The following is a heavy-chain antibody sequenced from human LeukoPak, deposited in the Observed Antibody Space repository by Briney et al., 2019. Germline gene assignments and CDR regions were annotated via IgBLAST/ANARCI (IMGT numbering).Heavy chain of an antibody. CDR2: IYHSGRS. D-gene: IGHD3-9*01. J-gene: IGHJ4*02. CDR1: GVPVSSGYY. Sequence: SETLSLTCTVSGVPVSSGYYWSWIRQPPGKGLEWIGYIYHSGRSNNNPSLKSRVVVSVDASKNQFSLNLRSVTAADTAVYYCARVDDILIGYRPFDYWGQGILVTVSS. V-gene: IGHV4-61*01. CDR3: ARVDDILIGYRPFDY.